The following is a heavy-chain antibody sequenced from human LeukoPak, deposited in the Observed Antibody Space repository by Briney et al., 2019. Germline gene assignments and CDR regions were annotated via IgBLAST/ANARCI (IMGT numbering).Heavy chain of an antibody. CDR3: AKDGVSGSYYSDAFDI. CDR1: GFTFSSYG. Sequence: PGRSLRLSCAASGFTFSSYGMHWVRQAPGKGLEWVAVIWYDGSNKYYADSVKGRFTISRDNSKNTLYLQMNSLRAEDTAVYYCAKDGVSGSYYSDAFDIWGQGTMVTVSS. D-gene: IGHD1-26*01. V-gene: IGHV3-33*06. CDR2: IWYDGSNK. J-gene: IGHJ3*02.